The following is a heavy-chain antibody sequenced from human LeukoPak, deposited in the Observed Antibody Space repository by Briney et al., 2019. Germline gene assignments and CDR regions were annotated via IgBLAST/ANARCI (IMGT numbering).Heavy chain of an antibody. J-gene: IGHJ3*02. D-gene: IGHD4-23*01. CDR2: INPNSGGT. CDR3: ASTTVVTRNDAFDI. Sequence: GASVKVSCKASGYTFTGYYMHWVRQAPGQGLEWMGWINPNSGGTNYAQKFQGRVTMTRDTSISTAYMELSRLRSDDTAVYYCASTTVVTRNDAFDIWGQGTMVTVSS. V-gene: IGHV1-2*02. CDR1: GYTFTGYY.